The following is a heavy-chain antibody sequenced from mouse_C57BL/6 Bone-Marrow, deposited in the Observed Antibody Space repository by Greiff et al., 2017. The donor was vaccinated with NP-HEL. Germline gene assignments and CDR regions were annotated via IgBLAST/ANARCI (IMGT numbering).Heavy chain of an antibody. CDR1: GYSITSGYY. CDR2: ISYDGSN. J-gene: IGHJ4*01. Sequence: EVQLVESGPGLVKPSQSLSLTCSVTGYSITSGYYWNWIRQFPGNKLEWMGYISYDGSNNYNPSLKNRISITRDTSKNQFFLKLNSVTTEDTATYYCARDARWLLWGQGTSVTVSS. D-gene: IGHD2-3*01. CDR3: ARDARWLL. V-gene: IGHV3-6*01.